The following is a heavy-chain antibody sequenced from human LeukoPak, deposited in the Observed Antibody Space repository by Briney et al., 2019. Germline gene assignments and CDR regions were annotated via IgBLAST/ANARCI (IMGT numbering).Heavy chain of an antibody. D-gene: IGHD1-26*01. CDR1: GGTFSSYA. CDR3: ARDPGGGSKDPADY. J-gene: IGHJ4*02. V-gene: IGHV1-69*01. CDR2: IIPIFGTA. Sequence: SVKVSCKASGGTFSSYAISWVRQAPGQGLEWMGGIIPIFGTANYAQKFQGRVTITADESTSTAYMELSRLRSDDTAVYYCARDPGGGSKDPADYWGQGTLVTVSS.